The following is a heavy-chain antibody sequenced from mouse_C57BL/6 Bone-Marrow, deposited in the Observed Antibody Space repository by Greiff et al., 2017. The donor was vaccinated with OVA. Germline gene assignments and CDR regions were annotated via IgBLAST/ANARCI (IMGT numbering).Heavy chain of an antibody. V-gene: IGHV5-2*01. D-gene: IGHD2-4*01. J-gene: IGHJ2*01. CDR1: EYEFPSHD. CDR2: INSDGGST. Sequence: EVKLVESGGGLVQPGESLKLSCESNEYEFPSHDMSWVRKTPEKRLELVAAINSDGGSTYYPDTMERRFIISRDTTKKTLYLQMSSLRSEDTALYYGARPSYDYGVDYWGQGTTLTVSS. CDR3: ARPSYDYGVDY.